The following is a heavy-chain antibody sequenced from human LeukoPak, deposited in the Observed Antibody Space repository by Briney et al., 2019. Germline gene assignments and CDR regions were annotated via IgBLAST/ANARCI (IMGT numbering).Heavy chain of an antibody. CDR2: ISGSGGST. V-gene: IGHV3-23*01. CDR3: AKDWNDHSMADAFDI. J-gene: IGHJ3*02. D-gene: IGHD2/OR15-2a*01. CDR1: GFTFSSYA. Sequence: PGGSLRLSCAASGFTFSSYAMSWVRQAPGKGLEWVSAISGSGGSTYYADSVKGRFTISRDNSKSTLYLQMNSLRAEDTAVYYCAKDWNDHSMADAFDIWGQGTMVTVSS.